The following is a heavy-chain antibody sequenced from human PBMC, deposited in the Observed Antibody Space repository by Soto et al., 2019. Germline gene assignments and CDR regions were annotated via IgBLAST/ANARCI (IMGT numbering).Heavy chain of an antibody. J-gene: IGHJ6*02. CDR2: ISGSGGST. D-gene: IGHD3-3*01. CDR3: ANAPPGAYDFWSGYSERRYYYGMDV. V-gene: IGHV3-23*01. CDR1: GFTLSNYT. Sequence: EVQLLESGGGLVQPGGSLRLSCAASGFTLSNYTMSWVRQAPGKGLEWVSAISGSGGSTYYADSVKGRFTISRDNSKNTLYLQMNSLRAEDTAVYYCANAPPGAYDFWSGYSERRYYYGMDVWGQGTTVTVSS.